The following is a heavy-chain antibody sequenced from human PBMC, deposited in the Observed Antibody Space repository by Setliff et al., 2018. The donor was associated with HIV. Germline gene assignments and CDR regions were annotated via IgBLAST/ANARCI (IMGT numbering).Heavy chain of an antibody. CDR2: INTNTGNP. CDR3: ARDLKRPNSNFWGGYPIPFDS. Sequence: ASVKVSCKASGYTFNNYAMNWVRQAPGQGLELMGWINTNTGNPTYAQGLPGRFVFSLDTSVSTADLQISSLKAEYTAFYFCARDLKRPNSNFWGGYPIPFDSWGQGTLVTVSS. V-gene: IGHV7-4-1*02. CDR1: GYTFNNYA. J-gene: IGHJ4*02. D-gene: IGHD3-3*01.